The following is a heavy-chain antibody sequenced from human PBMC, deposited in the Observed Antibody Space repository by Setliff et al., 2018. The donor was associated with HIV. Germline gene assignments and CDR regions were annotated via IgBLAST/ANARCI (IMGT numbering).Heavy chain of an antibody. J-gene: IGHJ4*02. V-gene: IGHV3-53*01. CDR3: ARGTLRGGWFDY. Sequence: PGGSLRLSCAASGFSVSSSYMTWVRQAPGGGLEWVSVIDSDDVTHYRDSVKGRFTISRDNAKNSLYLQMNSLSAEDTALYYCARGTLRGGWFDYWGQGNLVTVSS. CDR1: GFSVSSSY. CDR2: IDSDDVT. D-gene: IGHD3-10*01.